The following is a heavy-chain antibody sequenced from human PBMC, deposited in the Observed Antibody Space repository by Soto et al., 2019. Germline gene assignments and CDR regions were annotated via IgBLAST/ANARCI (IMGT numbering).Heavy chain of an antibody. CDR2: ISGSGGST. CDR1: GFTFSSYA. Sequence: GGSLRLSCAASGFTFSSYAMSWVRQAPWKGLEWVSAISGSGGSTYYADSVKGRFTISRDNSKNTLYLQMNSLRAEDTAVYYCAKDLGYCSGGSCYTENWGQGTLVTVSS. D-gene: IGHD2-15*01. CDR3: AKDLGYCSGGSCYTEN. J-gene: IGHJ4*02. V-gene: IGHV3-23*01.